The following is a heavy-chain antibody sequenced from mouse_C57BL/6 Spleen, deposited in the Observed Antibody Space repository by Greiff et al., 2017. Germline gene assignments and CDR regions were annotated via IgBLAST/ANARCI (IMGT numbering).Heavy chain of an antibody. CDR2: ISPGSGTT. Sequence: QVQLQQPGAELVKPGASVKMSCKASGYTFTSYWITWVKQRPGQGLEWIGDISPGSGTTNYNEKFKSKATLTVDTSSSTAYMQLSSLTSEDSAVYYCGRSRTGTGEFADWGQGTLVTVSA. V-gene: IGHV1-55*01. CDR3: GRSRTGTGEFAD. J-gene: IGHJ3*01. CDR1: GYTFTSYW. D-gene: IGHD4-1*01.